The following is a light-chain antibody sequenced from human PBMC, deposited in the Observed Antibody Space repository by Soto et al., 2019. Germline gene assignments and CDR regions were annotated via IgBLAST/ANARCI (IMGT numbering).Light chain of an antibody. J-gene: IGLJ2*01. CDR1: SSNIGSNT. CDR2: SNN. V-gene: IGLV1-44*01. Sequence: QSVLTQPPSASGTPGQRVTISCSGSSSNIGSNTVNWYQKLPGTAPELLIYSNNQRPSGVPDRFSGSKSGTSASLAISGLQSEDEADYYCAAWDDSLDGHVVFGRGTKLTVL. CDR3: AAWDDSLDGHVV.